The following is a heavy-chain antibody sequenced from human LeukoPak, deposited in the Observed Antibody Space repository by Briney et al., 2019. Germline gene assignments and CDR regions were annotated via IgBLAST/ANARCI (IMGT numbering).Heavy chain of an antibody. V-gene: IGHV4-39*01. CDR3: ARRGFKIFGVVIMLDNRFDP. D-gene: IGHD3-3*01. Sequence: SESLSLTCTVSGGSISNNSYYWGWIRQPPGKGLEWIGSIYYSGSTYYNPSLKSRVTISVDTSKNQFSLKMRSVTAADTAVYYCARRGFKIFGVVIMLDNRFDPWGQGTLVTVSS. CDR1: GGSISNNSYY. CDR2: IYYSGST. J-gene: IGHJ5*02.